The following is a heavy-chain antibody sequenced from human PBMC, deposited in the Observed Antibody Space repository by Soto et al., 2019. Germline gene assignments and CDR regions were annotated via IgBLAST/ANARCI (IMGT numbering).Heavy chain of an antibody. CDR3: ARHRGVDSSGFYYFDY. CDR1: GGSFSGYY. V-gene: IGHV4-34*01. CDR2: INHSGST. Sequence: PSETLSLTCAVYGGSFSGYYWSWIRQPPGKGLEWIGEINHSGSTNYNPSLKSRVTISVDTSKNQFSLKLSSVTAADTAVYYCARHRGVDSSGFYYFDYWGQGTLVTVS. J-gene: IGHJ4*02. D-gene: IGHD3-22*01.